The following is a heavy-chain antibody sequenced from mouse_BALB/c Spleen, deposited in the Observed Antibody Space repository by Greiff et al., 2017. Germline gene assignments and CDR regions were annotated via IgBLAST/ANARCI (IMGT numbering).Heavy chain of an antibody. CDR2: INSNGGST. Sequence: EVMLVESGGGLVQPGGSLKLSCAASGFTFSSYGMSWVRQTPDKRLELVATINSNGGSTYYPDSVKGRFTISRDNAKNTLYLQMSSLKSEDTAMYYCARDHGVLGGAMDYWGQGTSVTVSS. CDR1: GFTFSSYG. J-gene: IGHJ4*01. CDR3: ARDHGVLGGAMDY. V-gene: IGHV5-6-3*01. D-gene: IGHD1-1*01.